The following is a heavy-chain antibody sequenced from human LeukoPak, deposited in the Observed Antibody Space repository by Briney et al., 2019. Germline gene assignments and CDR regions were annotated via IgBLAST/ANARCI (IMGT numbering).Heavy chain of an antibody. CDR2: ITYSGST. V-gene: IGHV4-59*08. CDR3: ARHGSSYSFDY. CDR1: GGSIRGYE. D-gene: IGHD6-13*01. Sequence: PSETLSLTCTVSGGSIRGYEWSRVRQPPGKGLEWIDYITYSGSTNYNPSLKSRVTMSVDTSKNQFSLRLSSVTAADTAVYYCARHGSSYSFDYWGQGTLVTVSS. J-gene: IGHJ4*02.